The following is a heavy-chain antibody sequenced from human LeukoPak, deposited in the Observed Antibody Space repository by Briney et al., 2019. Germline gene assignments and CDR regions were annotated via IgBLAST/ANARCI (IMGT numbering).Heavy chain of an antibody. D-gene: IGHD2-15*01. V-gene: IGHV4-31*03. Sequence: SETLSLTCTVSGGSISSGAYYWSWIRQHPGKGLEWIGYIFYSGNAYYNPSLKSRVTISVDTSKNQFSLTLSSVTAADTAVYYCARARDCSGGTCYQFNWFDPWGQGTLVTVSS. CDR3: ARARDCSGGTCYQFNWFDP. J-gene: IGHJ5*02. CDR1: GGSISSGAYY. CDR2: IFYSGNA.